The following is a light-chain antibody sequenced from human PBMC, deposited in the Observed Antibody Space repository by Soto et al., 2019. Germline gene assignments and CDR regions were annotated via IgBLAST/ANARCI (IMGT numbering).Light chain of an antibody. J-gene: IGLJ1*01. V-gene: IGLV2-14*01. Sequence: QSVLTQPASVSGSPGQSITISCTGTSSDVGAYNYVSWYQQHPGKAPKLMIYDVSNRPSGVSNRFSGSKSGNTASLTISGLQAEDEAEYYCSSYSSSGTLYVFGTGTRSPS. CDR3: SSYSSSGTLYV. CDR1: SSDVGAYNY. CDR2: DVS.